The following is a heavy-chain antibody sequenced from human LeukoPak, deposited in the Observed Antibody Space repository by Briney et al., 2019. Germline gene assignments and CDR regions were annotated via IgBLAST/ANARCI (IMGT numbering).Heavy chain of an antibody. D-gene: IGHD6-13*01. J-gene: IGHJ4*02. CDR1: GFTFGDYS. CDR3: AKGGSSWSRFDY. Sequence: GGSLRLSCAASGFTFGDYSMNWVRQAPGKGLEWVSVISGSGGSTYYADSVKGRFTISRDNSKNTLYLQMNSLRAEDTAVYYCAKGGSSWSRFDYWGQGTLVTVSS. CDR2: ISGSGGST. V-gene: IGHV3-23*01.